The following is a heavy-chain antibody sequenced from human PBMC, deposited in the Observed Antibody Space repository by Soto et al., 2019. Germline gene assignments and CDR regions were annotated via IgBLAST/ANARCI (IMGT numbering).Heavy chain of an antibody. J-gene: IGHJ4*02. CDR3: AIDGCSGVIFYGFDY. V-gene: IGHV3-30*03. CDR2: MSWDGSDE. CDR1: GFTFSSYG. D-gene: IGHD2-15*01. Sequence: QVQLVESGGGVVQPGRSLRLSCAASGFTFSSYGMHWVRQAPGKGLEWVAVMSWDGSDEFYEETVKGRFTVSRDNSRNTLYLQMYSLRPEDSAVYYCAIDGCSGVIFYGFDYWGQGTLVTVSS.